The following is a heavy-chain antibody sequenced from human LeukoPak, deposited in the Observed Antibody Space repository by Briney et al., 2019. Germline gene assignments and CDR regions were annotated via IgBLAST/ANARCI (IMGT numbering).Heavy chain of an antibody. J-gene: IGHJ4*02. CDR1: GYSFTSYW. Sequence: GESLKISCKGSGYSFTSYWIGWVRQMPGKGLEWVATIYPGDSDTRYGPSFQGQVTISADKSTSTAYLQWSRLKAADTAMYYCARQWADGSGSYYFYWGQGTLVTVSS. V-gene: IGHV5-51*01. CDR3: ARQWADGSGSYYFY. D-gene: IGHD3-10*01. CDR2: IYPGDSDT.